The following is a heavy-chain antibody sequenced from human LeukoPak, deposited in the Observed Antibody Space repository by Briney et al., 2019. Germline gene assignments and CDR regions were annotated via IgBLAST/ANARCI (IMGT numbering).Heavy chain of an antibody. CDR1: GGSISSSSYY. CDR3: ARTSVTRFDY. J-gene: IGHJ4*02. Sequence: PSETLSLTCTVSGGSISSSSYYWGWIRQPPGKGLEWIGSIYYSGSTYYNPSLKSRVTISVDTSKNQFSLKLSSVTAADTAVYYCARTSVTRFDYWGQGTLVTVSS. D-gene: IGHD4-17*01. CDR2: IYYSGST. V-gene: IGHV4-39*07.